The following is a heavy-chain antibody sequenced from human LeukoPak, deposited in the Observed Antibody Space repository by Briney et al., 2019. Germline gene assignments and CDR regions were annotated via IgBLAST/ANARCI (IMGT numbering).Heavy chain of an antibody. V-gene: IGHV3-21*01. J-gene: IGHJ4*02. D-gene: IGHD3-10*01. CDR3: AKDQDYYGSGTNFDY. CDR2: ISSSSSYI. CDR1: GFTFSSYS. Sequence: GGSLRLSCAASGFTFSSYSMNWVRQAPGKGLEWVSSISSSSSYIYYADSVKGRFTISRDNAKNSLYLQMNSLRAEDTAVYYCAKDQDYYGSGTNFDYWGQGTLVTVSS.